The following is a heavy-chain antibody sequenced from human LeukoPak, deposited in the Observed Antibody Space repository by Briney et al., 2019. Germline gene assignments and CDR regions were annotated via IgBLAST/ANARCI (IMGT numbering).Heavy chain of an antibody. CDR1: GGSFSGYY. Sequence: PSETLSLTCAVYGGSFSGYYWSWIRQPPGKGLEWIGEINHSGSTNYNPSLKSRVTISVDTSKNQFSLKLSSVTAADTAVYYCARGVMRVPGSYHKWGLDYWGQGTLVTVSS. CDR2: INHSGST. V-gene: IGHV4-34*01. CDR3: ARGVMRVPGSYHKWGLDY. J-gene: IGHJ4*02. D-gene: IGHD3-10*01.